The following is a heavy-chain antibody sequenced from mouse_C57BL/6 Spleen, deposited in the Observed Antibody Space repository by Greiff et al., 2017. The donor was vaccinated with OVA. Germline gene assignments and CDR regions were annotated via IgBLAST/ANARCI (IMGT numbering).Heavy chain of an antibody. D-gene: IGHD1-1*01. Sequence: QVHVKQPGAELVKPGASVKLSCKASGYTFTSYWMQWVKQRPGQGLAWIGEIDPSDSYTNYNQKFKGKATLTVDTSSSTAYMQLSSLTSEDSAVYYCARGNYYGSSPDYWGKGTTRTVSS. CDR2: IDPSDSYT. J-gene: IGHJ2*01. CDR3: ARGNYYGSSPDY. V-gene: IGHV1-50*01. CDR1: GYTFTSYW.